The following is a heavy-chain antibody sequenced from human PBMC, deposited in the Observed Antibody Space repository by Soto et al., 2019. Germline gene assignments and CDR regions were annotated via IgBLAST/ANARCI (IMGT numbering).Heavy chain of an antibody. D-gene: IGHD4-4*01. Sequence: GGSLRLSCAASGFTFSSYGMHWVRQAPGKGLEWVAVIWYDGSNKYYADSVKGRFTISRDNSKNTLYLQRNSLRAEDTAVYYCARDRGQRRDGYSTDYYYYYMDVWGKGTTVTVSS. J-gene: IGHJ6*03. CDR1: GFTFSSYG. V-gene: IGHV3-33*01. CDR3: ARDRGQRRDGYSTDYYYYYMDV. CDR2: IWYDGSNK.